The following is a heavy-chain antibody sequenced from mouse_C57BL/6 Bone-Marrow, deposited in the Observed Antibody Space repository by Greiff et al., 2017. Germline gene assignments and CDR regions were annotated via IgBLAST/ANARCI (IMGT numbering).Heavy chain of an antibody. V-gene: IGHV5-6*01. CDR1: GFTFSSYG. CDR2: ISSGGSYT. CDR3: ARGTYYSNYDAMDY. J-gene: IGHJ4*01. D-gene: IGHD2-5*01. Sequence: EVQRVESGGDLVKPGGSLKLSCAASGFTFSSYGMSWVRQTPDKRLEWVATISSGGSYTYYPDSVKGRFTISRDNAKKTLYLQMSSLKSEDTAMYYCARGTYYSNYDAMDYWGQGTSVTVSS.